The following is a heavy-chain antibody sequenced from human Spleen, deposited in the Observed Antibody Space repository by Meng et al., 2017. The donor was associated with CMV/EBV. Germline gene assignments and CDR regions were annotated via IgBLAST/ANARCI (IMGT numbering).Heavy chain of an antibody. CDR3: ARDLTTLTSNTFDY. D-gene: IGHD4-17*01. CDR1: GYTFPSYT. V-gene: IGHV1-18*04. CDR2: INPYNGNT. J-gene: IGHJ4*02. Sequence: ASVKVSCKASGYTFPSYTIAWVRQAPGEGLEWVGWINPYNGNTDYAQKFLGRVTMTTDTSTSTVYMELRGLRSDDTAVYYCARDLTTLTSNTFDYWGQGMLVTVSS.